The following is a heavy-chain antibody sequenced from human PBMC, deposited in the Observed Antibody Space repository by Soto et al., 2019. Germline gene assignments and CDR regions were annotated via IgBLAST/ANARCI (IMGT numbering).Heavy chain of an antibody. D-gene: IGHD2-21*02. CDR3: AKDKGLTSLDY. CDR1: GLNFRAAG. CDR2: ISSDGNSK. V-gene: IGHV3-30*18. J-gene: IGHJ4*02. Sequence: PGGSLRLSCAASGLNFRAAGMHWVRQAPGKGLEWVAFISSDGNSKYYGDSVKGRFTISRDDSMNSLYLQMNTLRAEDSAVYYCAKDKGLTSLDYWGQGTQVTVSS.